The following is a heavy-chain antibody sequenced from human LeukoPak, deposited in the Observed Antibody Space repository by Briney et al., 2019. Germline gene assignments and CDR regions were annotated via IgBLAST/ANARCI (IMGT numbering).Heavy chain of an antibody. CDR1: GYSFIDYY. CDR2: INPHSGAT. Sequence: ASVNVSCKASGYSFIDYYIHWVRQAPGQGLEWMGWINPHSGATKYAQQFQVRVTMIRDTSISTAYMELSSLRSDDTAVYYCARGRTMIRGVSWFDPWGQGTLVSVSS. V-gene: IGHV1-2*02. D-gene: IGHD3-10*01. J-gene: IGHJ5*02. CDR3: ARGRTMIRGVSWFDP.